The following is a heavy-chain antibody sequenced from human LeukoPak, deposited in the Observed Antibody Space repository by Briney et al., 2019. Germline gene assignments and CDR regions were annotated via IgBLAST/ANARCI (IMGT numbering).Heavy chain of an antibody. CDR2: IYYSGST. J-gene: IGHJ6*02. V-gene: IGHV4-59*08. CDR3: ARRLWFGEGYGMDV. D-gene: IGHD3-10*01. CDR1: GGSISSYF. Sequence: SETLSLTCTVSGGSISSYFWSWIRQPPGKGLEWIGYIYYSGSTNYNPSLKSRVTISVDTSRNQFSLKLSSVTAADTAVYYCARRLWFGEGYGMDVWGQGTTVTVSS.